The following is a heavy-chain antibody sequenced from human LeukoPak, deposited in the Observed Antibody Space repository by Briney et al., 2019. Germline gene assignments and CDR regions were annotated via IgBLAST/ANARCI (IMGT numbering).Heavy chain of an antibody. Sequence: GESLKISCKGSGYSFTSYWIAWVRQMPGKGLEWMGIIYPGDSDTRYSPSFQGQVTISADKSISTAYLQWSSLKASDTAMYYCARSGVAVAANFDYWGQGTLVTVSS. CDR2: IYPGDSDT. J-gene: IGHJ4*02. CDR1: GYSFTSYW. V-gene: IGHV5-51*01. CDR3: ARSGVAVAANFDY. D-gene: IGHD6-19*01.